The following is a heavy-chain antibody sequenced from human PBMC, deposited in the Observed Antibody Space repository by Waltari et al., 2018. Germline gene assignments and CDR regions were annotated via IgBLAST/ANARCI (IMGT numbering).Heavy chain of an antibody. Sequence: EVQLVESGGGLVNPGGSLRLSCAASGFSFSNAWMNWVRQAPGKGLEGVGRMKTRADGGTADYAAPVRGRFTISRDDSQNTLYLQMNSLKTEDTAVYYCTPPPYYYYYGMDVWGQGTTVTVSS. J-gene: IGHJ6*02. CDR1: GFSFSNAW. CDR2: MKTRADGGTA. CDR3: TPPPYYYYYGMDV. V-gene: IGHV3-15*07.